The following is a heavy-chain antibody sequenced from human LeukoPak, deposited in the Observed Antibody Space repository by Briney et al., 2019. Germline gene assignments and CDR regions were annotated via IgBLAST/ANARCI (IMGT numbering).Heavy chain of an antibody. CDR3: ARPAGMGYYYYMDV. Sequence: ASVKVSCKASGYTFTSYAMNWVRQAPGQGLEWMGWINPNSGGTNYAQKFQGRVTMTRDTSISTAYMELSRLRSDDTAVYYCARPAGMGYYYYMDVWGKGTTVTVSS. CDR1: GYTFTSYA. V-gene: IGHV1-2*02. J-gene: IGHJ6*03. CDR2: INPNSGGT. D-gene: IGHD1-26*01.